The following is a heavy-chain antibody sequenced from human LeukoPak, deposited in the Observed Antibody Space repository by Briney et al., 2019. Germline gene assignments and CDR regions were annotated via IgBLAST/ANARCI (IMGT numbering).Heavy chain of an antibody. D-gene: IGHD6-19*01. Sequence: GGSLRLSCAASGFTFSSYAMSWVRQAPGKGLEWVSAISGSASNTYYADSVKGRFTISRDNSKNTLYLQMTSLRAEDTAVYYCAKGGAYNSVWFPNDYWGQGTLVTVSS. CDR2: ISGSASNT. V-gene: IGHV3-23*01. J-gene: IGHJ4*02. CDR3: AKGGAYNSVWFPNDY. CDR1: GFTFSSYA.